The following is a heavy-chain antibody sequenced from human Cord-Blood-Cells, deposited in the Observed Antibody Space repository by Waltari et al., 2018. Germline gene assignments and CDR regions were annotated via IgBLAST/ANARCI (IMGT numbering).Heavy chain of an antibody. Sequence: EVQLVESGGGLVQPGGSLRLSCAASGFTFSSYWMSWVRQAPGKGLEWVANIKQDGSEKYYVDSVKGRFTISRDNAKNSLYLQMNSLRAEDTAVYYCARDQRVVITKYYFDYWGQGILVTVSS. CDR1: GFTFSSYW. V-gene: IGHV3-7*01. CDR3: ARDQRVVITKYYFDY. J-gene: IGHJ4*02. CDR2: IKQDGSEK. D-gene: IGHD3-22*01.